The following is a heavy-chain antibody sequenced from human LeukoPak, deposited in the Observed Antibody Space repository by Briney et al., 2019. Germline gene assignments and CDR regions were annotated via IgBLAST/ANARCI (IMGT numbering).Heavy chain of an antibody. CDR1: GFTFSSYS. J-gene: IGHJ4*02. D-gene: IGHD3-22*01. CDR2: ISSSSSYI. V-gene: IGHV3-21*01. Sequence: GGSLRLSCAASGFTFSSYSMNWVRQAPGKGLEWVSSISSSSSYIYYADSVKGRFTISRDNAKNSLYLQMNSLRAEDTAVYYCAREGITMIVGSTDYWGQGTLVTVSS. CDR3: AREGITMIVGSTDY.